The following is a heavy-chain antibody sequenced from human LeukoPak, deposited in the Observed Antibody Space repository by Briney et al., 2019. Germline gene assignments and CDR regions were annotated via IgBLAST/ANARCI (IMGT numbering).Heavy chain of an antibody. CDR2: INPNSGGT. CDR3: ARGVSARYCSSTSCGGTYYYYGMDV. V-gene: IGHV1-2*02. Sequence: ASVKVSCKASGYTFTGYYMHWVRQAPGQGLEWMGWINPNSGGTNYAQKFQGRVTMTRDTSISTAYMGLSRLRSDDTAVYYCARGVSARYCSSTSCGGTYYYYGMDVWGQGTTVTVSS. CDR1: GYTFTGYY. J-gene: IGHJ6*02. D-gene: IGHD2-2*01.